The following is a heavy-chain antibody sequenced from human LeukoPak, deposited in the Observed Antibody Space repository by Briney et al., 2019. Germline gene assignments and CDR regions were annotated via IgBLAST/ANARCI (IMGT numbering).Heavy chain of an antibody. CDR3: ASEVLVRQYYYGMDV. J-gene: IGHJ6*02. CDR1: GYTFTSYA. V-gene: IGHV1-3*01. D-gene: IGHD6-6*01. Sequence: ASVKVSCTASGYTFTSYAMHWVRQAPGQRLGWMGWINVGNGNTKYSQKFQGRVTITRDTSASTAYMELSSLRSEDTAVYYCASEVLVRQYYYGMDVWGQGTTVTVSS. CDR2: INVGNGNT.